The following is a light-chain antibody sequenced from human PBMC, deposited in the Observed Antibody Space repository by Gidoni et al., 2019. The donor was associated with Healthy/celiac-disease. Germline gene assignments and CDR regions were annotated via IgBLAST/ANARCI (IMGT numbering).Light chain of an antibody. Sequence: EIVLTQSRGTLSLSPGERATLSCRASQSVSSSYLAWYRQKPGQAPRLLSYGASSRATGSPDRFSGSGSGTDFTLTISRLEPEDFAVYYCQQYGSSPPLTFGGGTKVEIK. CDR2: GAS. J-gene: IGKJ4*01. CDR3: QQYGSSPPLT. CDR1: QSVSSSY. V-gene: IGKV3-20*01.